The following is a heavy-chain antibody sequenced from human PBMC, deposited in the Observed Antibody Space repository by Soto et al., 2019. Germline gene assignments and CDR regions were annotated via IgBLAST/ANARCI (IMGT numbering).Heavy chain of an antibody. CDR3: ARALVRVTARAFDI. V-gene: IGHV1-3*01. D-gene: IGHD1-26*01. J-gene: IGHJ3*02. CDR1: GYTFTSYA. Sequence: ASVKVSCKASGYTFTSYAMHWVRQAPGQRLEWMGWINAGNGNTKYSQKFQGRVTITRDTSASTAYMELSSLRSEDTAVYYCARALVRVTARAFDIWGQGTTVTVSS. CDR2: INAGNGNT.